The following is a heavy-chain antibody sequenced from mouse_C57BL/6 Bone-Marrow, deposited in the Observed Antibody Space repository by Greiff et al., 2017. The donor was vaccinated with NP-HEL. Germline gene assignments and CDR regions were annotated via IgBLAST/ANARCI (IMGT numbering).Heavy chain of an antibody. Sequence: QVQLQQSGAELARPGASVKLSCKASGYTFTSYGISWVKQRTGQGLEWIGEIYPRSGNTYYNEKFKGKATLTADKSSSTAYMALRSLTSEDSEVDFCARWTGTVGYWGQGTAPTVTA. J-gene: IGHJ2*01. D-gene: IGHD4-1*01. CDR3: ARWTGTVGY. V-gene: IGHV1-81*01. CDR1: GYTFTSYG. CDR2: IYPRSGNT.